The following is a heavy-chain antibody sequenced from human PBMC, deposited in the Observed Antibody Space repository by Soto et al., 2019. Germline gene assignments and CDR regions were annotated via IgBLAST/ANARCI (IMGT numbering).Heavy chain of an antibody. D-gene: IGHD2-2*01. J-gene: IGHJ4*02. Sequence: EVQLLESGGGLVQPGGSLRLSCAASGFTFSTYAMSWVRQAPGKGLELVSTISGSGGSTYYADSVKGRFTISRDNSKNTLYMQMNSLRAEDTAIYYCAKSNYYSSSAPFDYWGQGTLVTVSS. CDR2: ISGSGGST. V-gene: IGHV3-23*01. CDR3: AKSNYYSSSAPFDY. CDR1: GFTFSTYA.